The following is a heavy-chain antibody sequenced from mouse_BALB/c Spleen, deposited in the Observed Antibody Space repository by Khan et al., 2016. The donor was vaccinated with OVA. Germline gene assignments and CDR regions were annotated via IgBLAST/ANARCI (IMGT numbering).Heavy chain of an antibody. Sequence: QVQLQQSGAELARPGASVKMSCKASGYTFTSNTMHWIRQRPGQGLEWIGYINPSSDYNNFNQKFKDKATLTADKSSSIAYMQLSRLTSEDSAVYYCARRTTVYAMDYWGKGTSVTVSS. D-gene: IGHD1-1*01. V-gene: IGHV1-4*01. CDR2: INPSSDYN. J-gene: IGHJ4*01. CDR1: GYTFTSNT. CDR3: ARRTTVYAMDY.